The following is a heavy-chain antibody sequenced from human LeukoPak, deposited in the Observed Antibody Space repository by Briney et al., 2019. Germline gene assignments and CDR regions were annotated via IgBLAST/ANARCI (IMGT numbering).Heavy chain of an antibody. CDR1: GFTFSNYW. CDR3: ATEQEGRRAAFDY. Sequence: GGSLRLSCAASGFTFSNYWMTWVRQAPGKGLEWVANIKHDGSEDYYLDSVKGRFTISRDNAKSSMWLQMNSLRDEDTAIYYCATEQEGRRAAFDYWGQGTLVTVPS. J-gene: IGHJ4*02. V-gene: IGHV3-7*04. CDR2: IKHDGSED. D-gene: IGHD2-15*01.